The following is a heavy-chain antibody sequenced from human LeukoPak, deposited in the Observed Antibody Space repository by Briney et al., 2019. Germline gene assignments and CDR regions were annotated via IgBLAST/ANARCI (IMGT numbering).Heavy chain of an antibody. Sequence: ETLSLTCGVSGASFSGYYWSWIRQPPGKGLEWIGEINHSGGTNYNPSLKSRVTISVDTSKKQFSLNLRSVTAEDTAVYYCATDRYYGSGSYYKFDYWSQGTLVTVSS. J-gene: IGHJ4*02. D-gene: IGHD3-10*01. CDR3: ATDRYYGSGSYYKFDY. CDR2: INHSGGT. CDR1: GASFSGYY. V-gene: IGHV4-34*01.